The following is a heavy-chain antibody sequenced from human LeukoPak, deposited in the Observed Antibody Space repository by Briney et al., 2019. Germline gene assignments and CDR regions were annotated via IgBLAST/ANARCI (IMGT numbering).Heavy chain of an antibody. D-gene: IGHD1-26*01. CDR1: GGTFSSYA. J-gene: IGHJ6*03. CDR2: ITPIFGTA. V-gene: IGHV1-69*05. CDR3: ARCIVGASRYYYYMDV. Sequence: ASVKVSCKASGGTFSSYAISWVRQAPGQGLEWMGGITPIFGTANYAQKFQGRVTITTDESTSTAYMELSSLRSEDTAVYYCARCIVGASRYYYYMDVWGKGTTVTVSS.